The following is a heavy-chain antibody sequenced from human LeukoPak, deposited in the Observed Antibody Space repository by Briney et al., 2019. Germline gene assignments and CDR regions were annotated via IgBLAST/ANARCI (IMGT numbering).Heavy chain of an antibody. CDR3: ASPKGSSWYGGAFDI. CDR2: IYYSGST. D-gene: IGHD6-13*01. V-gene: IGHV4-59*01. CDR1: GGSISSYY. J-gene: IGHJ3*02. Sequence: SETLSLTCTVSGGSISSYYWSWIRQPPGKGLEWIGYIYYSGSTNYNPSLKSRVTISVDTSKNQFSLKLSSVTAADTAVYYCASPKGSSWYGGAFDIWGQGTMVTVSS.